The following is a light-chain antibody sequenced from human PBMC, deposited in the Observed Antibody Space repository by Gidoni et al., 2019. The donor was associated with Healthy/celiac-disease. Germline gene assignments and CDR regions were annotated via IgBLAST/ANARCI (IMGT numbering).Light chain of an antibody. J-gene: IGKJ1*01. Sequence: ELVLTQSPGTLSLSPGERATLSCRASQRVSSSYLAWYQQKPGQAPRLLIYCASSRATGIPDRFSGSGSGTDFTLTISRLQPEDFAVYYCQQYGSSPRTFXQXTKVEIK. CDR3: QQYGSSPRT. V-gene: IGKV3-20*01. CDR1: QRVSSSY. CDR2: CAS.